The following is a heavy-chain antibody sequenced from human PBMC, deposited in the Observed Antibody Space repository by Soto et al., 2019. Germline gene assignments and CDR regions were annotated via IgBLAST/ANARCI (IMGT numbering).Heavy chain of an antibody. V-gene: IGHV3-11*06. CDR2: ISSASDYS. J-gene: IGHJ5*02. D-gene: IGHD4-4*01. CDR3: ARHDYSNEHWFDT. CDR1: GFSFSDYY. Sequence: GGSLRLSCTASGFSFSDYYMSWIRQAPGKGLEWIAYISSASDYSTYADSVKGRVTISRDNAKSSLYLQLNNVRPDDTALYFCARHDYSNEHWFDTWGLGTPVTVS.